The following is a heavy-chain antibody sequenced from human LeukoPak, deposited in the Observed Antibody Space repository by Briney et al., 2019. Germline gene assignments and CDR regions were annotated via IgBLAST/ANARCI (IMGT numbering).Heavy chain of an antibody. D-gene: IGHD3-22*01. V-gene: IGHV4-38-2*02. CDR1: GYSISSGYY. CDR2: FYHSGGT. Sequence: PSETLSLTCIVSGYSISSGYYWGWIRQPPGKGLEWIGYFYHSGGTNYNPSFGSRLTISINTSRRQVSLTLRSVTPADSAVYYCARLSGYYGYVNLWGQGTLVTVSS. J-gene: IGHJ5*02. CDR3: ARLSGYYGYVNL.